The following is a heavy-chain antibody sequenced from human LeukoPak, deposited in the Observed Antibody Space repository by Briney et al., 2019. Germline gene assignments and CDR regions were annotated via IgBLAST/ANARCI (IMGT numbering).Heavy chain of an antibody. V-gene: IGHV4-59*08. Sequence: SETPSLTCTVSGGSISSYYWSWIRQPPGKGLEWIGYIYYSGSTNYNPSLKSRVTISVDTSKNQFSLKLSSVTAADTAVYYCARHDSSGYYYSYYYYGMDVWGQGTTVTVSS. J-gene: IGHJ6*02. CDR3: ARHDSSGYYYSYYYYGMDV. CDR1: GGSISSYY. D-gene: IGHD3-22*01. CDR2: IYYSGST.